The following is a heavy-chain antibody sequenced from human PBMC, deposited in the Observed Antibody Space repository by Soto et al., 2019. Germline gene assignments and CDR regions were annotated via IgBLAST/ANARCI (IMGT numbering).Heavy chain of an antibody. CDR3: ARAPLLEYYDSSGSLDY. V-gene: IGHV6-1*01. Sequence: PSQTLSLTCAISWDSVSSNSAAWNWIRQSPSRGLEWLGRTYYRSKWYNDYAVSVKSRITINPDTSKNQFSLQLNSVTPEDTAVYYCARAPLLEYYDSSGSLDYWGQGTLVTVSS. D-gene: IGHD3-22*01. J-gene: IGHJ4*02. CDR2: TYYRSKWYN. CDR1: WDSVSSNSAA.